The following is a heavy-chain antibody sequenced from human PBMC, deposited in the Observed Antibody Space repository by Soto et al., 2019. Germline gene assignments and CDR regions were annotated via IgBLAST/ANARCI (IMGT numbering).Heavy chain of an antibody. D-gene: IGHD3-9*01. J-gene: IGHJ3*02. CDR1: GFTFSSYD. CDR3: ARGPDWAFDI. V-gene: IGHV3-13*01. Sequence: PGGSLRLSCAASGFTFSSYDMHWVRQATGKGLEWVSAIGTADDTYYPGSVKGRFTISRENAKNSLYLQMNSLRAGDTAVYYCARGPDWAFDIWGQGTMVTVSS. CDR2: IGTADDT.